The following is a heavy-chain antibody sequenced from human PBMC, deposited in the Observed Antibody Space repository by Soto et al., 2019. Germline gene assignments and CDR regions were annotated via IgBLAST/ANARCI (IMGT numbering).Heavy chain of an antibody. J-gene: IGHJ6*02. CDR2: ISYDGSNK. V-gene: IGHV3-30*18. CDR1: GFTFSSYG. CDR3: AKVTGYYSSTSCRINYYYYYGMDV. D-gene: IGHD2-2*01. Sequence: QVQLVESGGGVVQPGRSLRLSCAASGFTFSSYGMHWVRQAPGKGLEWVAVISYDGSNKYYADSVKGRFTISRDNSRNTLYLQMNSLIAADTSVYYCAKVTGYYSSTSCRINYYYYYGMDVWGQGTTVTVSS.